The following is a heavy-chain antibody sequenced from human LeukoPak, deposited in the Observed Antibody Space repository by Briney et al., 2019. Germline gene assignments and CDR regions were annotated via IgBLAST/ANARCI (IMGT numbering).Heavy chain of an antibody. CDR2: INPNSGGT. CDR1: GYTFTSYG. Sequence: ASVKVSCKASGYTFTSYGISWVRQAPGQGLEWMGWINPNSGGTNYAQKFQGRVTMTRDTSISTAYMELSTLRSDDTAMYYCARGLTINFYHMDVWGKGTTVTVSS. CDR3: ARGLTINFYHMDV. V-gene: IGHV1-2*02. J-gene: IGHJ6*03. D-gene: IGHD5-24*01.